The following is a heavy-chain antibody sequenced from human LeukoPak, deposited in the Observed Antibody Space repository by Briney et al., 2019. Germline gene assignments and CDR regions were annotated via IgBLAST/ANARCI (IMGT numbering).Heavy chain of an antibody. J-gene: IGHJ6*03. CDR3: ALGDIVVVPAAMGLYYYYMDV. CDR2: ISAYNGNT. V-gene: IGHV1-18*01. D-gene: IGHD2-2*01. Sequence: ASVKVSCKASGYTFTSYGISWVRQAPGQGLEWMGWISAYNGNTNYAQKLQGRVTMTADTSTSTAYMELRSLRSDDTAVYYCALGDIVVVPAAMGLYYYYMDVWGKGTTVTVSS. CDR1: GYTFTSYG.